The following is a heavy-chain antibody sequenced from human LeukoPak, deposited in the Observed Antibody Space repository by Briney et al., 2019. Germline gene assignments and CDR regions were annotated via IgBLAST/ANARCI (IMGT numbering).Heavy chain of an antibody. CDR3: AKHKENYGDSCLDDY. Sequence: GSLRLSCAASGFTFSSYSMNWVRQAPGKGLEWVSYISSSSSTIYYADSVKGRFTISRDNAKNSLYLQMNSLRGEDTAVYYCAKHKENYGDSCLDDYWGQGTLVTVSS. V-gene: IGHV3-48*01. J-gene: IGHJ4*02. D-gene: IGHD4-17*01. CDR2: ISSSSSTI. CDR1: GFTFSSYS.